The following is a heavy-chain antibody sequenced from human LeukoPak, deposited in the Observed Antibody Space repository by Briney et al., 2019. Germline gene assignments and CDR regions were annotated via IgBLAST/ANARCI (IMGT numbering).Heavy chain of an antibody. J-gene: IGHJ4*02. D-gene: IGHD4-23*01. CDR2: INDRGHT. CDR1: GGSFSGYH. CDR3: ARDPTTVVTTPYYFDF. Sequence: SETRSLTCAVHGGSFSGYHWNWIRQFPGKGLEWIGEINDRGHTNYNPSLESRVTISVDTSKKQFSLKLSSVAAADTAVYYCARDPTTVVTTPYYFDFWGQGTLVTVSS. V-gene: IGHV4-34*01.